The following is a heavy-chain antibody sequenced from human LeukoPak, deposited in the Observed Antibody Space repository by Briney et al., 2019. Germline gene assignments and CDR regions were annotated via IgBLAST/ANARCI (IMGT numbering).Heavy chain of an antibody. CDR3: ARQEWDYYYYMDV. J-gene: IGHJ6*03. CDR2: IYHSGST. CDR1: GDSITSSNW. D-gene: IGHD3-3*01. Sequence: SETLSLTCAVSGDSITSSNWWNWVRQPPGKGLEWIGEIYHSGSTNYNPSLKSRVTISVDTSKNQFSLKLSSVTAADTAVYYCARQEWDYYYYMDVWGKGTTVTISS. V-gene: IGHV4-4*02.